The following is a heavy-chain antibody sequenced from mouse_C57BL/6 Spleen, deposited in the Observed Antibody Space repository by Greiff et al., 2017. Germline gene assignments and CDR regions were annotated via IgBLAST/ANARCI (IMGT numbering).Heavy chain of an antibody. CDR2: IDPEDGDT. V-gene: IGHV14-1*01. Sequence: VQLQQSGAELVRPGASVKLSCTASGFNIKDYYMHWVKQRPEQGLVWIGRIDPEDGDTEYAPKFQGKATMTADTSSNTAYLQLSSLTSEDTAVYYCTGCGSSLWFAYWGQGTLVTVSA. CDR1: GFNIKDYY. D-gene: IGHD1-1*01. CDR3: TGCGSSLWFAY. J-gene: IGHJ3*01.